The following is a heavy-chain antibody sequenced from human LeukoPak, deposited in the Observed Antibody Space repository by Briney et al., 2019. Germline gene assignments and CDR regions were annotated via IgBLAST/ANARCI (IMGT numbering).Heavy chain of an antibody. CDR1: GFTLTVYW. D-gene: IGHD3-22*01. Sequence: PGGSLRLSCKASGFTLTVYWWTWVRQAPGKGLEWVANINHDGTEKYYVDSVKGRFTYSRENAKTSLFLEMSRMRAEDTALYYCARGRLYHDSPEGGQGTLVTVSS. V-gene: IGHV3-7*01. CDR3: ARGRLYHDSPE. CDR2: INHDGTEK. J-gene: IGHJ4*02.